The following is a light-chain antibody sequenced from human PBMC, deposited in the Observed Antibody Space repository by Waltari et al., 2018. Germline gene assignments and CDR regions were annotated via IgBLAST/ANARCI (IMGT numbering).Light chain of an antibody. CDR1: QSISSY. Sequence: DIQMTQSPSSLSASVGDRVTITCRASQSISSYLNLYQQKPGKAPKLLIYAASSLQSGVPSRFSGSGSGTDFTLTISSLQPEDFATYYCQQSYSTFSTFGGGTKVEIK. CDR3: QQSYSTFST. J-gene: IGKJ4*01. CDR2: AAS. V-gene: IGKV1-39*01.